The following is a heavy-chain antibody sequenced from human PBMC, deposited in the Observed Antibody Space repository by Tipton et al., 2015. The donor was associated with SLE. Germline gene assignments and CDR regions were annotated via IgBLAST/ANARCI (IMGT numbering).Heavy chain of an antibody. D-gene: IGHD3-3*01. J-gene: IGHJ5*02. CDR1: GFTFSLYA. CDR2: ISGSGGRT. Sequence: GSLRLSCAASGFTFSLYAMGWVRQALGKGLEWVSSISGSGGRTYNADSVKGRFTISRDNAKNMLFLQMNNLRVDDTATYYCASGRFLEWFSPWGQGTLVTVSS. CDR3: ASGRFLEWFSP. V-gene: IGHV3-23*01.